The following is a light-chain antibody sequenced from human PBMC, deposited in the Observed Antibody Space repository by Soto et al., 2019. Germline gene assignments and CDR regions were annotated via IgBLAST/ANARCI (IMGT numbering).Light chain of an antibody. CDR3: QSYDSTTVV. CDR2: EDN. J-gene: IGLJ2*01. Sequence: NFILTQPHSVSESPGKTVTISCTRSSGSIASNYVQWYQQRPGSAPTTVIYEDNQRPSGVPARFSGSIDSSSNSASLTISGLKTEDEADYYCQSYDSTTVVFGGGTQLTVL. CDR1: SGSIASNY. V-gene: IGLV6-57*04.